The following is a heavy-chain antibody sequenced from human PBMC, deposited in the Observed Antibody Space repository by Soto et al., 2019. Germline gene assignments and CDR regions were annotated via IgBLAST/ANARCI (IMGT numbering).Heavy chain of an antibody. J-gene: IGHJ4*02. D-gene: IGHD6-13*01. Sequence: QVQLVQSGAEVKKPGASVKVSCKASGYTFSSYGISWVRQAPGQGLEWMGWISAYNGNTKYAQKLQGRVTMTTDTSTSTAYMELRRLTSDDTAVYYCATDLNLGLAAAWGQGTLVTVSS. V-gene: IGHV1-18*01. CDR3: ATDLNLGLAAA. CDR2: ISAYNGNT. CDR1: GYTFSSYG.